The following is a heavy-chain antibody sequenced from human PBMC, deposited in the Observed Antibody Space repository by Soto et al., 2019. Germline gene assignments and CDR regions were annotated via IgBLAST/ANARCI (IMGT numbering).Heavy chain of an antibody. D-gene: IGHD4-17*01. V-gene: IGHV1-69*02. Sequence: QVQLVHSGAEVKKPGSSVKVSCKASGGTFSSYTISWVRQAPGQGLEWMGRIIPILGIANYAQKFQGRVTITADKSTSTAYMELSSLRSEDTAVYYCARGSDDYGDYGVDYWGQGTLVTVSS. CDR1: GGTFSSYT. CDR2: IIPILGIA. CDR3: ARGSDDYGDYGVDY. J-gene: IGHJ4*02.